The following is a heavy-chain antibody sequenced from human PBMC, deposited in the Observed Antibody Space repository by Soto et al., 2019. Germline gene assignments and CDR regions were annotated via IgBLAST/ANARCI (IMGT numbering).Heavy chain of an antibody. CDR3: ARDAARPLYYGMDV. V-gene: IGHV1-2*02. J-gene: IGHJ6*02. D-gene: IGHD6-6*01. CDR2: INPNSGGT. CDR1: GCTFTGYY. Sequence: PSVKVSCKASGCTFTGYYMHWVRQAPGQGLEWMGWINPNSGGTNYAQKFQGRVTMTRDTSISTAYMELSRLRSDDTAVYYCARDAARPLYYGMDVWGQGTTVTVSS.